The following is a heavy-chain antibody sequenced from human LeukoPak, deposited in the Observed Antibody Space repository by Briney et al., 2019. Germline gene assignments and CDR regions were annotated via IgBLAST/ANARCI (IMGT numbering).Heavy chain of an antibody. CDR3: ASSVSRLYYYYMDV. D-gene: IGHD3-10*01. V-gene: IGHV4-38-2*01. Sequence: SETLSLTCAVSGYSISSGYYWGWIRQPPGKGLEWIGSIYHSGSTYYNPSLKRRVTISVDTSKNQFSLKLSSVTAADTAVYYCASSVSRLYYYYMDVWGKGTTVTVSS. CDR1: GYSISSGYY. J-gene: IGHJ6*03. CDR2: IYHSGST.